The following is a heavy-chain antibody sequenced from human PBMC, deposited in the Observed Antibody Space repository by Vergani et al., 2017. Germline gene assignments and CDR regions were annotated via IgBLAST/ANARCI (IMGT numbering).Heavy chain of an antibody. D-gene: IGHD5-18*01. Sequence: EVQLVESGGGLVQPGGSLRLSCAASGFTFDDYAMHWVRQAPGKGLEWVSGISWNSGSIGYADSVKGRFTISRDNAKNSLYLQMNSLRAEDTALYYCAKDMGSYGSIPYYYYMDVWGKGTTVTVSS. CDR3: AKDMGSYGSIPYYYYMDV. V-gene: IGHV3-9*01. CDR1: GFTFDDYA. J-gene: IGHJ6*03. CDR2: ISWNSGSI.